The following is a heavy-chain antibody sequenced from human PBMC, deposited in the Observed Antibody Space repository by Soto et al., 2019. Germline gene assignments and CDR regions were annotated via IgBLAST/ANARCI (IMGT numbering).Heavy chain of an antibody. J-gene: IGHJ4*02. D-gene: IGHD5-12*01. Sequence: NPSETLSLTCAVSGYSLSSGYFWGWIRQPPGKGLEWMGSIYHSGSTYYNSSLKSRLSISVDTSKNRFSLHLTSVTAADTAVYYCARGRYSGYDRYYFDSWGQGTLVTVSS. V-gene: IGHV4-38-2*01. CDR2: IYHSGST. CDR3: ARGRYSGYDRYYFDS. CDR1: GYSLSSGYF.